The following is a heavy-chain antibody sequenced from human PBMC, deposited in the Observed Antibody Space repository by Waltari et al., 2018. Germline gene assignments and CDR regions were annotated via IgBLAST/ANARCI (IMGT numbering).Heavy chain of an antibody. V-gene: IGHV3-73*01. D-gene: IGHD7-27*01. J-gene: IGHJ4*02. Sequence: EVQLVASGGALVQPGGSLKLSCAASGLIFSAFAIHWVRQASGKGPEWVGRIRSRTKGDATAYTASVEGRFTISRDDSKNTVYLQMNSLKTDDTAVYYCVRPFELGIDWGQGTLVTVSS. CDR2: IRSRTKGDAT. CDR1: GLIFSAFA. CDR3: VRPFELGID.